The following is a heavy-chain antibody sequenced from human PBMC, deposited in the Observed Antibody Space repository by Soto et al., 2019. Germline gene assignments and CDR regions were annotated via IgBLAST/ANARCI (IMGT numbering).Heavy chain of an antibody. J-gene: IGHJ4*02. CDR3: ASGGGSRTLGY. Sequence: SETLSLTCTVSGGSISSSSYYWGWIRQPPGKGLEWIGSIYYSGSTYYNPSLKSRVTISVDTSKNQFSLKLSPVTAADTAVYYCASGGGSRTLGYWGQGTLVTVSS. V-gene: IGHV4-39*01. D-gene: IGHD2-15*01. CDR1: GGSISSSSYY. CDR2: IYYSGST.